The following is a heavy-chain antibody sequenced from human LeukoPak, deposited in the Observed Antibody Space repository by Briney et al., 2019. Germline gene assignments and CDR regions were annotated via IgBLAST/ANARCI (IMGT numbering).Heavy chain of an antibody. CDR1: GFTFSNYA. CDR3: TREERGYIPAF. V-gene: IGHV3-30*01. D-gene: IGHD3-16*02. CDR2: VSYDGSWD. Sequence: PGRSQRLSYAASGFTFSNYAMHWVRQTPGKGLEWVAFVSYDGSWDSHSDSVKGRFTISRDDSKNTLYLQMTRLRAEDTAVYYCTREERGYIPAFWGQGTLVTVSS. J-gene: IGHJ4*02.